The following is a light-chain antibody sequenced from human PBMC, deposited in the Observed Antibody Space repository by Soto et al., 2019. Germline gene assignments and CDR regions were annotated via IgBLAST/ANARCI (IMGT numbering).Light chain of an antibody. CDR2: KAS. J-gene: IGKJ1*01. CDR3: QQYNSYSEA. Sequence: DIQMTQSPSTLSASVGDRVTITFRASQSISSWLAWYQQKPGKAPKLLIYKASSLESGVPSRFSGSGSGTEFTLTISSLQPDDFATYYCQQYNSYSEAFGQGTKGDIK. V-gene: IGKV1-5*03. CDR1: QSISSW.